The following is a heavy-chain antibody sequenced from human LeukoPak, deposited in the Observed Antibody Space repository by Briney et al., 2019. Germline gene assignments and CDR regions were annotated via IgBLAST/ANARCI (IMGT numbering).Heavy chain of an antibody. J-gene: IGHJ6*03. V-gene: IGHV1-2*02. D-gene: IGHD6-13*01. Sequence: ASVKVSCKASGYTFTGYYMHWGRQAPGQGLEWMGFINPDSGGTNYAQNFQGRVTMTRDTSISTAYIELSRLRSDDTAVYFCARVLGYSSNFYFYMDVWRKGTTVPVSS. CDR1: GYTFTGYY. CDR3: ARVLGYSSNFYFYMDV. CDR2: INPDSGGT.